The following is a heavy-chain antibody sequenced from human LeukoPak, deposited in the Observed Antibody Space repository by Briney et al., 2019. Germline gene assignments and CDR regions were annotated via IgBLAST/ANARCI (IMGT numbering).Heavy chain of an antibody. J-gene: IGHJ4*02. CDR1: GFTFSDYY. V-gene: IGHV3-11*06. D-gene: IGHD3-10*01. Sequence: GGSLRLSCAASGFTFSDYYMSWIRQAPGKGLEWVSYISSSSSYTNYADSVKGRFTISRDNAKNSLYLQMNSPRAEDTAVYYCARASVEYGSGSLDYWGQGTLVTVSS. CDR3: ARASVEYGSGSLDY. CDR2: ISSSSSYT.